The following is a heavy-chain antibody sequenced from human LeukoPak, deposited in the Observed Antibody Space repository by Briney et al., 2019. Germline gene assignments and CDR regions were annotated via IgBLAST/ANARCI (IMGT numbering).Heavy chain of an antibody. V-gene: IGHV4-4*07. CDR1: GGSISDYY. CDR2: IYTSGGT. J-gene: IGHJ4*02. D-gene: IGHD1-26*01. Sequence: PSETLSLTCTVSGGSISDYYWTWIRQPAGKGLEWIGRIYTSGGTSYNPSLKSRVTMSVDTSKNQFSLKLNSVTAADTAVYFCARVHSGTYYSYDWGQGTLVTVSS. CDR3: ARVHSGTYYSYD.